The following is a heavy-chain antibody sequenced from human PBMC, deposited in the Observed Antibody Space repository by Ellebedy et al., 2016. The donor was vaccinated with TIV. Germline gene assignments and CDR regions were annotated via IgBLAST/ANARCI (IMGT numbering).Heavy chain of an antibody. V-gene: IGHV4-34*01. CDR3: ARGQYTYGKIDN. CDR1: GGSFSGYY. Sequence: SETLSLXXAVYGGSFSGYYWSWIRQPPGKGLEWIGEINHSGSTNYNPSLKSRVTISVDTSKNQFSLKLSSVTAADTAVYYCARGQYTYGKIDNWGQGTLVTVSS. D-gene: IGHD5-18*01. CDR2: INHSGST. J-gene: IGHJ4*02.